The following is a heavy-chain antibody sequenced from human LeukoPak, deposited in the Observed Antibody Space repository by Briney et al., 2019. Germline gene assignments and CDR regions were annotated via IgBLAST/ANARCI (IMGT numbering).Heavy chain of an antibody. Sequence: GGSLRLSCAASGFTFSSYAMHWVRQAPGKGLEYVSAISSNGDSTSSANCVKGRFIISRDNSKNMLYLQMGSLRPEDMAMYYCARPGRDGYNYDAFDIWGQGTMVTVSS. CDR1: GFTFSSYA. J-gene: IGHJ3*02. CDR3: ARPGRDGYNYDAFDI. V-gene: IGHV3-64*01. CDR2: ISSNGDST. D-gene: IGHD5-24*01.